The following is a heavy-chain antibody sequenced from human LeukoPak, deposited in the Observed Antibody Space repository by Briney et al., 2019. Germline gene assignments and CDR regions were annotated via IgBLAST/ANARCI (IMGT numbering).Heavy chain of an antibody. CDR2: ITSSSSYV. V-gene: IGHV3-21*01. Sequence: PGGSLRLSCAASGFTFSSYNMNWVRQAPGKRLEWVSSITSSSSYVFYADSVKGRFTISRDNAKNSLYLQMNSLRAEDTAVYYCARVNELTTSRTSYAFDIWGQGTMVTVSS. J-gene: IGHJ3*02. CDR3: ARVNELTTSRTSYAFDI. D-gene: IGHD4-17*01. CDR1: GFTFSSYN.